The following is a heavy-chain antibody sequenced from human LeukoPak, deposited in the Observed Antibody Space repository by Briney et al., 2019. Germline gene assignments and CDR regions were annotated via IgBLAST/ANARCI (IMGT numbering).Heavy chain of an antibody. V-gene: IGHV4-59*01. J-gene: IGHJ2*01. Sequence: SETLSLTCTVSVGSISSYYWSWIRQPPGKGLERIGYIYYSGSTNYNPSLKSRVTISVDTSKNQFSLKLSSVTAADTAVYYCARVSPDDYGEHWYFDLWGRGTLVTVSS. D-gene: IGHD4-17*01. CDR3: ARVSPDDYGEHWYFDL. CDR1: VGSISSYY. CDR2: IYYSGST.